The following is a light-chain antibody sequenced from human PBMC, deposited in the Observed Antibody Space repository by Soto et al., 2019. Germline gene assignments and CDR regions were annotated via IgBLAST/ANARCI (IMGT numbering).Light chain of an antibody. CDR3: SSYTGSSTLL. CDR1: SSDVGGYNY. J-gene: IGLJ1*01. V-gene: IGLV2-14*01. Sequence: QSVLTQPASVSGSPGQSITISCTGTSSDVGGYNYVSWYQQHPGKAPKLMIYEVSNRPSGVSYRFSGSKSGNTASLAISGLQAEEEADYYCSSYTGSSTLLFGSGTKVTVL. CDR2: EVS.